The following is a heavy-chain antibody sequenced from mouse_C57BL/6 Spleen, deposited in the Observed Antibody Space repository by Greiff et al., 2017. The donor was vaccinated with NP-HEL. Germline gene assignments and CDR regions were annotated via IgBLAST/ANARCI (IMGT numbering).Heavy chain of an antibody. V-gene: IGHV1-43*01. D-gene: IGHD2-1*01. Sequence: DVKLQESGPELVKPGASVKISCKASGYSFTGYYMHWVKQSSEKSLEWIGEINPSTGGTSYNQKFKGKATLTVDKSSSTAYMQLKSLTSEDSAVYYCAIFYYGNYGLAYWGQGTLVTVSA. J-gene: IGHJ3*01. CDR1: GYSFTGYY. CDR2: INPSTGGT. CDR3: AIFYYGNYGLAY.